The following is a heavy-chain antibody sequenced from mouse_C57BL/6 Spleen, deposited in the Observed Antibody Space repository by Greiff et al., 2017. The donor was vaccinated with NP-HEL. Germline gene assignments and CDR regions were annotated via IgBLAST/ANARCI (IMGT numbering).Heavy chain of an antibody. CDR1: GFSFNTYA. CDR3: VRHRRFLYAMDY. V-gene: IGHV10-1*01. Sequence: EVQLVESGGGLVQPKGSLKLSCAASGFSFNTYAMNWVRQAPGTGLEWVARIRSKSNNYATYYADSVKDRFTISRDDSESMLYLQMNNLKTEDTAMYYCVRHRRFLYAMDYWGQGTSVTVSS. J-gene: IGHJ4*01. CDR2: IRSKSNNYAT.